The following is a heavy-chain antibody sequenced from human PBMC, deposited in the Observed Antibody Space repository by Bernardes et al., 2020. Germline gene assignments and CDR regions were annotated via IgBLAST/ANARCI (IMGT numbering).Heavy chain of an antibody. J-gene: IGHJ4*02. CDR1: GFTFSSYA. CDR3: AKGGSRATTVVTDFDY. V-gene: IGHV3-23*01. D-gene: IGHD4-17*01. Sequence: GGSLRLSCAASGFTFSSYAMSWVCQAPGKGLEWVSAISGSGGSTYYADSVKGRFTISRDNSKNTLYLQMNSLRAEDTAVYYCAKGGSRATTVVTDFDYWGQGTLVTVSS. CDR2: ISGSGGST.